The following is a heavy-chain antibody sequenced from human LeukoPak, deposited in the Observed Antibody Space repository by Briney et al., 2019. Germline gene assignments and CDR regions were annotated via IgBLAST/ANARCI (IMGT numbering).Heavy chain of an antibody. CDR1: GFTFSSYS. Sequence: GRSLRLSCAASGFTFSSYSMNWVRQAPGKGLEWVSSISSSSSYIYYADSVKGRFTISRDNAKNSLYLQMNSLRAEDTAVYYCARVPTILDNYLDYWGQGTLVTVSS. CDR3: ARVPTILDNYLDY. CDR2: ISSSSSYI. D-gene: IGHD1-26*01. J-gene: IGHJ4*02. V-gene: IGHV3-21*01.